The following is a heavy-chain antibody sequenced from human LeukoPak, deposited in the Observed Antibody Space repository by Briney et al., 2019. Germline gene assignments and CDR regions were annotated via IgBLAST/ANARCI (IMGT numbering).Heavy chain of an antibody. CDR3: AIGKSTQWLVLDPSPWIDR. D-gene: IGHD6-19*01. Sequence: SETLSLTCAVYGGSFSGYYWSWIRQPPGKGLEWIREINHSGSTNYNPSLKSRVTISVDTSKNQFSLKLSSVTAADTAVYYCAIGKSTQWLVLDPSPWIDRWGQGTLVTVSS. CDR1: GGSFSGYY. CDR2: INHSGST. J-gene: IGHJ5*02. V-gene: IGHV4-34*01.